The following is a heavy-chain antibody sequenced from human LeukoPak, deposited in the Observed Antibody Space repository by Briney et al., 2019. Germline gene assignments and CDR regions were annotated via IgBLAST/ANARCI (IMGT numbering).Heavy chain of an antibody. CDR3: ARPRGATPLGPFDY. V-gene: IGHV4-39*01. CDR2: IYYSGST. D-gene: IGHD1-26*01. CDR1: GGSISSSSYC. J-gene: IGHJ4*02. Sequence: SETLSLTCTVSGGSISSSSYCWGWIRQPPGKGLEWIGSIYYSGSTYYNPSLKSRVTISVDTYKHQFSLKLSSVTAADTAVYYCARPRGATPLGPFDYWGQGTLVTVSS.